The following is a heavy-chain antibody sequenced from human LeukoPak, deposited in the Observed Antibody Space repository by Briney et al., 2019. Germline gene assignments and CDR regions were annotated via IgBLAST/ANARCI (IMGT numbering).Heavy chain of an antibody. CDR2: ISAYNGNT. Sequence: ASVKVSCKASGYTFTSYGISWVRQAPGQGLEWMGWISAYNGNTNYAQKLQGSVTMTTDTSTSTAYMELRGVRSDDTAVYYCARDPPYYYGSGSYFRDAFDIWGQGTMVTVSS. CDR1: GYTFTSYG. V-gene: IGHV1-18*01. D-gene: IGHD3-10*01. CDR3: ARDPPYYYGSGSYFRDAFDI. J-gene: IGHJ3*02.